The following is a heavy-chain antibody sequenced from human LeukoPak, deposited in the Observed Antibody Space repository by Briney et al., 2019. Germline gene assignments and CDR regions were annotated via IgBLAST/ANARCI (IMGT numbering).Heavy chain of an antibody. CDR1: GFTFRTSG. CDR2: IWSDGSNE. Sequence: PGGSLRLSCAASGFTFRTSGMHWVRQAPGKGLEWVALIWSDGSNEKYGDSVKGRFTISRDNSKNTLYLQMNSLRAEDTAVYYCARGTRGGYYWTPLDCWGQGTQVTVSS. D-gene: IGHD3-22*01. V-gene: IGHV3-33*01. J-gene: IGHJ4*02. CDR3: ARGTRGGYYWTPLDC.